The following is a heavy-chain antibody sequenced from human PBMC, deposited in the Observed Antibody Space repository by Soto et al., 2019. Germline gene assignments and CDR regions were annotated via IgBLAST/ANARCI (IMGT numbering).Heavy chain of an antibody. V-gene: IGHV3-21*01. CDR1: GFTFSRSA. J-gene: IGHJ5*02. CDR2: ISGSSSSI. Sequence: EVQLVESGGGLVKPGGSLRLSCAASGFTFSRSAMNWVRQAPGKGLEWVSCISGSSSSIYYADSVKGRFTISRDNAKNSLYLQMNSLRAEDTAVYYCAIAPFGGGDSDWFDPWGQGTLVTVSS. CDR3: AIAPFGGGDSDWFDP. D-gene: IGHD2-21*02.